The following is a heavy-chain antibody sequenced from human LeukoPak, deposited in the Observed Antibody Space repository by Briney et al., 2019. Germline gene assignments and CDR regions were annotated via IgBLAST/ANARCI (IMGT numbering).Heavy chain of an antibody. Sequence: GGSLRLSCTASGFTFSSFAMNWVRQAPGKGLEWVSVISATGEKAYHAESVKDRFIISRDYSKSTVFLDMNSLRVDDTAIYYCVKDRRFSVTTDYYFDVWGPGTLVTVSS. D-gene: IGHD4-17*01. CDR1: GFTFSSFA. CDR2: ISATGEKA. J-gene: IGHJ4*02. V-gene: IGHV3-23*01. CDR3: VKDRRFSVTTDYYFDV.